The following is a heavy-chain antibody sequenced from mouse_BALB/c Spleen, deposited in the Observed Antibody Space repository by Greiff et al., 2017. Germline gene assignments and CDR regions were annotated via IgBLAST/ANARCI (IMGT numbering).Heavy chain of an antibody. V-gene: IGHV1S135*01. Sequence: EVKLVESGPELVKPGASVKVSCKASGYAFTSYNMYWVKQSHGKSLEWIGYIDPYNGGTSYNQKFKGKATLTVDKSSSTAYMHLNSLTSEDSAVYYCARWGYYAMDYWGQGTSVTVSS. CDR2: IDPYNGGT. CDR3: ARWGYYAMDY. CDR1: GYAFTSYN. J-gene: IGHJ4*01.